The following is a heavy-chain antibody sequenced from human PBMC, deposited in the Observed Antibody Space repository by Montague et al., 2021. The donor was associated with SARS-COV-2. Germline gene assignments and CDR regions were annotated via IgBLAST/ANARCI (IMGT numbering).Heavy chain of an antibody. D-gene: IGHD2-8*02. CDR1: GGSISNSTYY. CDR3: ARRCTGGGYSHASP. Sequence: SETLSLTCTVSGGSISNSTYYWAWIRQPPGRGLEWIGNVYYSGNTFYNPSLKSRVSISVDTSKSQLSLQVMSVTAADTAVYYCARRCTGGGYSHASPWGQGTLVTVSS. J-gene: IGHJ5*02. CDR2: VYYSGNT. V-gene: IGHV4-39*01.